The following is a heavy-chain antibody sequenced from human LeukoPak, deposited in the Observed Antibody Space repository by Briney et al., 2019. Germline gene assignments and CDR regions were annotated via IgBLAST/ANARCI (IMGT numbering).Heavy chain of an antibody. V-gene: IGHV1-46*01. CDR3: ARAYSSGWYPFDY. CDR2: INPSGGSA. CDR1: GYTFTSYY. Sequence: ASVKVSCKASGYTFTSYYMHWVRQAPGQGLEWMGIINPSGGSASFAQKFQGRVTMTRDTSTSTVYMELSSLRSEDTAVYYCARAYSSGWYPFDYWGQGTLVTVSS. J-gene: IGHJ4*02. D-gene: IGHD6-19*01.